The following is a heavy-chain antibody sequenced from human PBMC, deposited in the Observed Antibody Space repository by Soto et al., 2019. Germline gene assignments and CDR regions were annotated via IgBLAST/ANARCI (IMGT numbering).Heavy chain of an antibody. V-gene: IGHV4-4*07. CDR1: GGSITTYY. Sequence: QVQLQEWGPGLVKPSETLSLTCTVSGGSITTYYRSWIRQPAGKGLEWIGRIYSGGSTNYNPSLRSRVTGSVDMSKNHFSLKLSSVTAADTAVYYCAGGPGGFGKFSLDYWGQGTLVTVSS. J-gene: IGHJ4*02. CDR2: IYSGGST. CDR3: AGGPGGFGKFSLDY. D-gene: IGHD3-10*01.